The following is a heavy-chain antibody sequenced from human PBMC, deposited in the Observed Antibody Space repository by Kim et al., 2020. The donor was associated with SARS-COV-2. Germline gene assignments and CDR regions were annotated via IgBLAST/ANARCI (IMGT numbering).Heavy chain of an antibody. Sequence: GGSLRLSCAASGFTFSSYGMHWVRQAPGKGLEWVAVIWYDGSNKYYADSVKGRFTISRDNSKNTLYLQMNSLRAEDTAVYYCAKGVYYGSGRDIAYYYYGMDVWGQGTTVTVSS. J-gene: IGHJ6*02. CDR3: AKGVYYGSGRDIAYYYYGMDV. D-gene: IGHD3-10*01. CDR2: IWYDGSNK. V-gene: IGHV3-33*06. CDR1: GFTFSSYG.